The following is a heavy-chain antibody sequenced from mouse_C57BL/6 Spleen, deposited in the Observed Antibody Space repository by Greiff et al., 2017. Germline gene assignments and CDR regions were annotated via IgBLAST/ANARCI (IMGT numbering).Heavy chain of an antibody. V-gene: IGHV1-61*01. CDR2: IYPSDSET. J-gene: IGHJ1*03. CDR1: GYTFTSYW. CDR3: ARRYYGRWYFDV. Sequence: QVQLKQPGAELVRPGSSVKLSCKASGYTFTSYWMDWVKQRPGQGLEWIGNIYPSDSETHYNQKFKDKATLTVDKSSSTAYMQPSSLTSEDSAVYYCARRYYGRWYFDVWGTGTTVTVSS. D-gene: IGHD1-1*01.